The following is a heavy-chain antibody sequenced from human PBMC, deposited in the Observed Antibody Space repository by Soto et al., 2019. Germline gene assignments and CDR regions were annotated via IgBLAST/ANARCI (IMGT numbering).Heavy chain of an antibody. CDR1: GFTFSSYA. Sequence: EVQLLESGGGLVQPGGSLRLSCAASGFTFSSYAMSWVRQAPGKGLEWVSAISGSGGSTYYADSVKGRFTISRDNSKNTLYVQMNSLRAEETAVYYCAKEKTYSSGWDGMDVWGQGTTVTVSS. D-gene: IGHD6-19*01. CDR3: AKEKTYSSGWDGMDV. J-gene: IGHJ6*02. V-gene: IGHV3-23*01. CDR2: ISGSGGST.